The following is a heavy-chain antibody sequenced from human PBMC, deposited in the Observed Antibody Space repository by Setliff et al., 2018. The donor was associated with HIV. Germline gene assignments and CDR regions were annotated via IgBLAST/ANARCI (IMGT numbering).Heavy chain of an antibody. CDR3: ARREATYYYDTRYFDY. V-gene: IGHV4-59*11. Sequence: SETLSLTCTVSGGSISSHYWSWIRQHPGKGLEWIGYVYYSGSTNYDPSLKSRVSISVDTSKNQFSLKLSSVTAADTAVYYCARREATYYYDTRYFDYWGQGTLVTVSS. CDR2: VYYSGST. J-gene: IGHJ4*02. D-gene: IGHD3-22*01. CDR1: GGSISSHY.